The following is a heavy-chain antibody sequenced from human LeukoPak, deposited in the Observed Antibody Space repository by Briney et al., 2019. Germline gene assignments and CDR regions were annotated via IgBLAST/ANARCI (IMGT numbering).Heavy chain of an antibody. J-gene: IGHJ3*02. D-gene: IGHD1-14*01. CDR2: IYYSGST. CDR1: GGSISSGDYY. V-gene: IGHV4-30-4*08. Sequence: SETLSLTCTVSGGSISSGDYYWSRIRQPPGKGLEWIGYIYYSGSTYYNPSLKSRVTISVDTARNQFSLKLSSVTAADTAMYYCARDLAPSGADAFDIWGQGTMVTVSS. CDR3: ARDLAPSGADAFDI.